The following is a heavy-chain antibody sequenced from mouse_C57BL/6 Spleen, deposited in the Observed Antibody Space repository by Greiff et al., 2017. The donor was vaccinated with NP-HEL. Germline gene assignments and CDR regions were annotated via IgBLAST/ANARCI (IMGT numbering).Heavy chain of an antibody. V-gene: IGHV5-12*01. CDR1: GFTFSDYY. Sequence: EVHLVESGGGLVQPGGSLKLSCAASGFTFSDYYMYWVRQTPEKRLEWVAYISNGGGSTYYPDTVKGRFTISRDNAKNTLYLQMSRLKSEDTAMYYCARRDSNHEYFDVWGTGTTVTVSS. J-gene: IGHJ1*03. D-gene: IGHD2-5*01. CDR2: ISNGGGST. CDR3: ARRDSNHEYFDV.